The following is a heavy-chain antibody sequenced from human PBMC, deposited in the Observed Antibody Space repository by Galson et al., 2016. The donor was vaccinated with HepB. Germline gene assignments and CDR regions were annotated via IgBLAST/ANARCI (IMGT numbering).Heavy chain of an antibody. V-gene: IGHV3-23*01. CDR2: ISVSGGST. J-gene: IGHJ4*02. D-gene: IGHD2-2*02. CDR3: AREIPHMVHGGLDY. CDR1: GFTFSSNA. Sequence: SLRLSCAASGFTFSSNAMSWVRQAPGKGLGWVSAISVSGGSTYYADSVKGRFTISRDNSKNTLYLQMNSLRAEDTAVYYCAREIPHMVHGGLDYWGQGTLVTVSS.